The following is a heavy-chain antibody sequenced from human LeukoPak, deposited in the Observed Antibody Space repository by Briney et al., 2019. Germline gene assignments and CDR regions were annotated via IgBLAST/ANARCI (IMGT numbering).Heavy chain of an antibody. CDR3: ARVTWDSSSSRYYFDY. CDR2: INPNSGGT. D-gene: IGHD6-6*01. Sequence: ASVKVSCEASGYTFTGYYMHWVRQAPGQGLEWMGRINPNSGGTNYAQNLQGRVTMTRDTSISTAYMELSRLRSDDTAVYYCARVTWDSSSSRYYFDYWGQGTLVTVSS. V-gene: IGHV1-2*06. CDR1: GYTFTGYY. J-gene: IGHJ4*02.